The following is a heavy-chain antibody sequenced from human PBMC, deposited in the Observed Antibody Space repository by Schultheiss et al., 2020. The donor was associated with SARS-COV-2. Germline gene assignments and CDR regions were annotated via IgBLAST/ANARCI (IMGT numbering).Heavy chain of an antibody. J-gene: IGHJ4*02. V-gene: IGHV4-34*01. CDR1: GGSFSGYY. Sequence: SETLSLTCAVYGGSFSGYYWSWIRQPPGKGLEWIGSIYYSGSTYYNPSLKSRVTISVDTSKNQFSLKLSSVTAADTAVYYCARHWRGGVFVNYYFDYWGQGTLVTVSS. D-gene: IGHD3-16*01. CDR3: ARHWRGGVFVNYYFDY. CDR2: IYYSGST.